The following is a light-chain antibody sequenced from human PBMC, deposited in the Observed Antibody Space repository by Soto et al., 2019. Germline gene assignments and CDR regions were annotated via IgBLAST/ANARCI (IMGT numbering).Light chain of an antibody. CDR2: EVS. CDR1: SSDVGGYNY. J-gene: IGLJ1*01. Sequence: QSALTQPASVSGSPGQSITIAWTVTSSDVGGYNYVSWYQQHPGKAPKLMIYEVSNRPSGVSNRFSGSKSGNTASLTISGLQAEDEADYYCSSYTSSSTLVFGTGTKVTVL. CDR3: SSYTSSSTLV. V-gene: IGLV2-14*01.